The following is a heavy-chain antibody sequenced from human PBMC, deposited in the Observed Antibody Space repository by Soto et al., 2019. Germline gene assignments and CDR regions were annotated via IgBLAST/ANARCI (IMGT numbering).Heavy chain of an antibody. Sequence: PSETLSLTCTVSGGSISNHYWSWIRQPPGKGLEWIGYIYYNGNTNYNPSLKSRVTISVDTSKNQFSLKLSSVTAADTAVYYCARGGYSYGRPFDYWGQGTLVTVS. CDR3: ARGGYSYGRPFDY. CDR2: IYYNGNT. D-gene: IGHD5-18*01. CDR1: GGSISNHY. J-gene: IGHJ4*02. V-gene: IGHV4-59*11.